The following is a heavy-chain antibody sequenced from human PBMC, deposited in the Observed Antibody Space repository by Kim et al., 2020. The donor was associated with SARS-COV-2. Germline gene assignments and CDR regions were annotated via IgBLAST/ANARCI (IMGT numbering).Heavy chain of an antibody. V-gene: IGHV1-24*01. CDR3: ATDGITGTAWYFDL. J-gene: IGHJ2*01. D-gene: IGHD1-7*01. Sequence: AQKFQGRVTRTEDTSTDTAYMELSSLRSEDTAVYYCATDGITGTAWYFDLWGRGTLVTVSS.